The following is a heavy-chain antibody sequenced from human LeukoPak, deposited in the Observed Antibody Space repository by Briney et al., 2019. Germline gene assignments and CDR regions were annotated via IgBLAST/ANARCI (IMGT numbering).Heavy chain of an antibody. D-gene: IGHD2-15*01. CDR3: ARDFTSRLPRSGWFPDY. J-gene: IGHJ4*02. CDR1: GFTFSSYA. Sequence: PGGSLRLSCAASGFTFSSYAMSWVRQAPGKGLEWVSSISSSSSYIYYADSVKGRFTISRDNAKNSLYLQMNSLRAEDTAVYYCARDFTSRLPRSGWFPDYWGQGTLVTVSS. CDR2: ISSSSSYI. V-gene: IGHV3-21*01.